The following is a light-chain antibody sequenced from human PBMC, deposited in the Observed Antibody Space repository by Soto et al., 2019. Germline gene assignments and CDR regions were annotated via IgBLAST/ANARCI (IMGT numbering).Light chain of an antibody. J-gene: IGKJ5*01. CDR3: QQRSNWPT. CDR2: GAS. V-gene: IGKV3-15*01. Sequence: EIVLTQSPATLSVSPGNRATLSCRASQSVNSDLAWYQQKPGQAPRLLIYGASTRATGTPTRFSGSGSGTEFTLTISSLQSEDFAVYYCQQRSNWPTFGQGTRLEIK. CDR1: QSVNSD.